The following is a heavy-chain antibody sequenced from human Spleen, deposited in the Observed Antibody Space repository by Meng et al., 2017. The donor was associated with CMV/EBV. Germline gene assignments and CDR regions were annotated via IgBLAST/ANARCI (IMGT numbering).Heavy chain of an antibody. D-gene: IGHD3-22*01. J-gene: IGHJ4*02. Sequence: GESLKISCAASGFTFSSYSMNWVRQAPGKGLEWVSYISSSSSTIYYAGSVKGRFTISRDNAKNSLYLQMNSLRDEDTAVYYCAREPHYYDSSGYPSWVQGTLVTVSS. CDR2: ISSSSSTI. V-gene: IGHV3-48*02. CDR1: GFTFSSYS. CDR3: AREPHYYDSSGYPS.